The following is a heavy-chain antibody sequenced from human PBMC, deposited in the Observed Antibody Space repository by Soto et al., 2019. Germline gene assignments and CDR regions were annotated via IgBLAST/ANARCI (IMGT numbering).Heavy chain of an antibody. D-gene: IGHD2-2*01. J-gene: IGHJ4*02. Sequence: SETLSLTCAVSGGSISSSNWRSWVRQPPGKGQERIGEIYHIGSTNYNPSLKSRVTISVDKSKNQFSLKLSSVTAADTVVYYCARAGAAVGDFDYWGQGTLVTVSS. CDR2: IYHIGST. CDR1: GGSISSSNW. CDR3: ARAGAAVGDFDY. V-gene: IGHV4-4*02.